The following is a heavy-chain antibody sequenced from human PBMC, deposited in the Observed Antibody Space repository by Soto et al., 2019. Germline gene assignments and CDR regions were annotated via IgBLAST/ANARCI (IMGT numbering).Heavy chain of an antibody. CDR1: GGSISSYY. V-gene: IGHV4-59*01. Sequence: QVRLQESGPGLVKPSETLSLTCTVSGGSISSYYWTWIRQPPGRGLEWIGDVYYSGNTNSNPSLKSRVTISVDTSRSQFSLELKSVTTADTAVYYCARALSFHDVLTGRCWVFYFDYWGQGALVTVSS. CDR2: VYYSGNT. CDR3: ARALSFHDVLTGRCWVFYFDY. J-gene: IGHJ4*02. D-gene: IGHD3-9*01.